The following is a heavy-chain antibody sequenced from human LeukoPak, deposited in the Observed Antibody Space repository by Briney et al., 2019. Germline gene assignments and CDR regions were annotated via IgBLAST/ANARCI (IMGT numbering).Heavy chain of an antibody. V-gene: IGHV3-21*01. J-gene: IGHJ3*01. CDR1: GFTFSSYS. D-gene: IGHD2-2*01. Sequence: KPGGSLRLSCAASGFTFSSYSMNWVRQAPGKGLEWVSSIDSSSAYIFYADSVKGRFTISSDNAKNSLYLQMNSLRAEDTAVYYCTSRYCTSTNCYAFDVWGQGTMVTVSS. CDR2: IDSSSAYI. CDR3: TSRYCTSTNCYAFDV.